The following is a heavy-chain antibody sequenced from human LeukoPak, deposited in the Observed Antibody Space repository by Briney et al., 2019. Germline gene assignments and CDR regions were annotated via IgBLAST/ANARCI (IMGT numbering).Heavy chain of an antibody. J-gene: IGHJ4*02. CDR1: GFTFSSYS. CDR3: ARDIVDTAMVFFDY. Sequence: GGSLRLSCAASGFTFSSYSMNWVRQAPGKGLEWLLYISSSSSTIYYADSVKGRFTISRDNAKNSLYLQMNSLRAEDTAVYYCARDIVDTAMVFFDYWGQGTLVTVSS. D-gene: IGHD5-18*01. V-gene: IGHV3-48*01. CDR2: ISSSSSTI.